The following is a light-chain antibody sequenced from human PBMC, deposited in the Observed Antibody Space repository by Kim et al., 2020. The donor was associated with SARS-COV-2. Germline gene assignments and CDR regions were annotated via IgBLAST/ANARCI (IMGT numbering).Light chain of an antibody. V-gene: IGLV6-57*04. CDR2: EDN. Sequence: NFMLTQPHSVSESPGKTVTISCTRSSGSIASNYVQWYQQRPGSAPTTVIYEDNQRLSGVPDRFSGSIDSSSNSASLTISGLKTEDEADYYCQSYDSSNWVFGGGTQLTVL. CDR3: QSYDSSNWV. CDR1: SGSIASNY. J-gene: IGLJ3*02.